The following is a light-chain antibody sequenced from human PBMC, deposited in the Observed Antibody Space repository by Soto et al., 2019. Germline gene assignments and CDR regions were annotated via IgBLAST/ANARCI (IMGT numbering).Light chain of an antibody. CDR3: QQCAFSPRT. V-gene: IGKV3-20*01. CDR2: DAS. Sequence: EIVLTQSPGTLSLSPGERGTLSCRASQNVTNNYLAWYQQKPCQAPRLLLYDASSRATGIPDRFSGSGSGTAFTLTISRLEPEDFAVYYCQQCAFSPRTFGQGTKLEIK. J-gene: IGKJ2*01. CDR1: QNVTNNY.